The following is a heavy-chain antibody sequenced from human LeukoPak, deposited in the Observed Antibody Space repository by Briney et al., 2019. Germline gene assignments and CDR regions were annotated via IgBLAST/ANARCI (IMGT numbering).Heavy chain of an antibody. CDR2: IYWNENK. V-gene: IGHV2-5*01. Sequence: SGPTLVKPTQTLTLTCTFSGFSLSTTGVGVTWVRQPPGKALEWLGLIYWNENKHYSPSLKTRLTITKDTSKKQVVLTMPNMDPVDTATYYCAHDRAGIGFDPWGQGTLVTVSS. D-gene: IGHD3-22*01. J-gene: IGHJ5*02. CDR1: GFSLSTTGVG. CDR3: AHDRAGIGFDP.